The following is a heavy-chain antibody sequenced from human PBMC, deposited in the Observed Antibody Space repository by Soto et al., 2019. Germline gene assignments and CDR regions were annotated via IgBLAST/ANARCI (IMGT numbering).Heavy chain of an antibody. Sequence: QVRLVESGGGVVQPGRSLRLSCAASGFTFSSYGMHWVRQAPGKGLEWVAVITYDGSNQYYADSVKGRFTISRDNSKKTLSLEMNSLRTEDTPGYYCAKGLTIFGVVIYYYYAMDVWGQGTTVTVSS. V-gene: IGHV3-30*18. CDR2: ITYDGSNQ. CDR3: AKGLTIFGVVIYYYYAMDV. CDR1: GFTFSSYG. D-gene: IGHD3-3*02. J-gene: IGHJ6*02.